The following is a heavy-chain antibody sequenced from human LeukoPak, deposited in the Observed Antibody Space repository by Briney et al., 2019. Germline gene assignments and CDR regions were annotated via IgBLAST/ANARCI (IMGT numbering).Heavy chain of an antibody. D-gene: IGHD1-26*01. CDR3: ASGGIYYGAAFDF. J-gene: IGHJ4*02. Sequence: GGSLRLSCAASGFTFDDYGMSWVRQAPGKGLEWVSGISWNGGSTGYADSVKGRFTTSRDNAKNSPYLQMNSLRAEDTALYYCASGGIYYGAAFDFWGQGTLVTVSS. V-gene: IGHV3-20*04. CDR2: ISWNGGST. CDR1: GFTFDDYG.